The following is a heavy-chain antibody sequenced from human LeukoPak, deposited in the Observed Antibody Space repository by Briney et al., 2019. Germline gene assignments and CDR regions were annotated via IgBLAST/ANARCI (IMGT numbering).Heavy chain of an antibody. J-gene: IGHJ4*02. CDR2: INSDGSST. D-gene: IGHD5-18*01. CDR3: ARGGGYSYGTVDY. CDR1: GFTFSSYW. V-gene: IGHV3-74*01. Sequence: GGSLRLSCAASGFTFSSYWMHWVRQAPGKGLVWVSRINSDGSSTSYADSVKGLFTISRDNAKNTLYLQMNSLRAEDTAVYYCARGGGYSYGTVDYWGQGTLVTVCS.